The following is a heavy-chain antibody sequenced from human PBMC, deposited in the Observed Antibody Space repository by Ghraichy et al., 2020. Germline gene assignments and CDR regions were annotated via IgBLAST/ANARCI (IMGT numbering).Heavy chain of an antibody. V-gene: IGHV3-23*01. D-gene: IGHD1-26*01. CDR1: GFTFSSYA. CDR3: AKRRGGNYPNWCFDL. Sequence: GGSLRLSCAASGFTFSSYAMSWVRQAPGKGLECVSTINNNGGSTFYADSVKGRLTISRDNSKDTLFLQMNSLRDEDTAVYYCAKRRGGNYPNWCFDLWGRATLVTVSS. CDR2: INNNGGST. J-gene: IGHJ2*01.